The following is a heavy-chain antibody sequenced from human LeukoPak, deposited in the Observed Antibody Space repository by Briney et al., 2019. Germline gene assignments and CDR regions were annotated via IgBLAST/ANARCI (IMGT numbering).Heavy chain of an antibody. V-gene: IGHV3-74*01. CDR3: ARESLTDIVVVGAFDI. CDR2: INSGGSST. Sequence: AGGSLRLSCAASGFTFSRYWMHWVRQAPGKGPVWVSRINSGGSSTSYADSVKGRFTISRDNAKNTLYLQMNSLRAEDTAVYYCARESLTDIVVVGAFDIWGQGTMVTVSS. D-gene: IGHD2-15*01. J-gene: IGHJ3*02. CDR1: GFTFSRYW.